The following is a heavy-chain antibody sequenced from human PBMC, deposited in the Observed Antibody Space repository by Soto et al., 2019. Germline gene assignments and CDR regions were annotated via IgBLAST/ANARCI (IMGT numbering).Heavy chain of an antibody. Sequence: SLRLSCAASGFTFSSYGMHWVRQAPGKGLEWVAVIWYDGSNKYYADSVKGRFTISRDNSKNTLYLQMNSLRAEDTAVYYCARGPHYYDSSGYYQEQRDYYYYGMDVWGQGTTGTVS. V-gene: IGHV3-33*01. D-gene: IGHD3-22*01. CDR3: ARGPHYYDSSGYYQEQRDYYYYGMDV. J-gene: IGHJ6*02. CDR1: GFTFSSYG. CDR2: IWYDGSNK.